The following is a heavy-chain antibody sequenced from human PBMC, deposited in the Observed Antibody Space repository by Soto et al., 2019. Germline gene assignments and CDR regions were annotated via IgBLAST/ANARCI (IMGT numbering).Heavy chain of an antibody. D-gene: IGHD6-13*01. CDR3: AKVLLGVYSSSWYDYYGMDV. CDR2: ISGSGGST. J-gene: IGHJ6*02. V-gene: IGHV3-23*01. Sequence: GGSLRLSCAASGFTFSSYAMSWVRQAPGKGLEWVSAISGSGGSTYYADSVKGRFTISRDNSKNTLYLQMNSLRAEDTAVYYCAKVLLGVYSSSWYDYYGMDVWGQGTTVTVSS. CDR1: GFTFSSYA.